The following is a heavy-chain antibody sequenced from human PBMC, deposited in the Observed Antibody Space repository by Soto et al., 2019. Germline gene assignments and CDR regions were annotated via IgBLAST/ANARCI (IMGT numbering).Heavy chain of an antibody. CDR2: IYYGVST. CDR1: GGSMSSGDYS. V-gene: IGHV4-30-2*01. CDR3: ARVRRDYDNSGPVDY. D-gene: IGHD3-22*01. J-gene: IGHJ4*02. Sequence: QLQLQESGSGLVKPSQTLSLTCAVSGGSMSSGDYSWNWLRQPPGKGLEWIGYIYYGVSTYNTPSLQSRVTMALDRSRNQFSLKLNSVTAADTAVYYCARVRRDYDNSGPVDYWGQGTLVTVSS.